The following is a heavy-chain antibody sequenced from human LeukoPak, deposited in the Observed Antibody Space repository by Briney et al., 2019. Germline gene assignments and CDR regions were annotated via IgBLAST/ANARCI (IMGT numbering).Heavy chain of an antibody. J-gene: IGHJ6*03. CDR1: GYTFTSYY. CDR3: ARDSRISATVTTTYYYYYYMDV. D-gene: IGHD4-11*01. V-gene: IGHV1-46*01. CDR2: INPSGGST. Sequence: ASVKVSCKASGYTFTSYYMHWVRQAPGQGLEWMGIINPSGGSTSYAQKFQGRVTMTRDTSTSTVYMELSSLRSEDTAVYYCARDSRISATVTTTYYYYYYMDVWGKGTTVTVS.